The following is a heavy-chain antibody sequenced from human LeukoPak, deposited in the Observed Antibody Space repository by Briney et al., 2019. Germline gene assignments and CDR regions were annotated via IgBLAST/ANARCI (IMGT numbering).Heavy chain of an antibody. CDR3: ARDLDSAAFDI. V-gene: IGHV7-4-1*02. CDR1: GYTFTSYA. J-gene: IGHJ3*02. Sequence: GASVKVSCKASGYTFTSYAINWVRQAPGQGLEYMGWIRTSTGSPTYAQGFTGRFVFPLDTSVNTAYLQISSLKAEDTAVYYCARDLDSAAFDIWGQGTMVTVSS. D-gene: IGHD2-15*01. CDR2: IRTSTGSP.